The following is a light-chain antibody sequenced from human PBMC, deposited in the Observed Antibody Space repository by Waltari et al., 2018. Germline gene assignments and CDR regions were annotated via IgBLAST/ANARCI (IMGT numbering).Light chain of an antibody. CDR3: QQSYNSPFT. V-gene: IGKV1-39*01. Sequence: DMQMTQSPSSLSASVGDRVTLTCRASQSIASYLNWYRQKPGKAPRLLIYAASSLQSGVPSRFSGSGSGTDFTLTISSLQPEDFATYYCQQSYNSPFTFGPGTKVDIK. J-gene: IGKJ3*01. CDR1: QSIASY. CDR2: AAS.